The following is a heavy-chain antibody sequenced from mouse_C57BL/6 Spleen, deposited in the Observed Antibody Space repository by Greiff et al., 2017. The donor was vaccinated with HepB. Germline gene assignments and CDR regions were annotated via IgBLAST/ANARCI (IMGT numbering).Heavy chain of an antibody. J-gene: IGHJ3*01. D-gene: IGHD1-1*01. CDR2: INYDGSST. Sequence: EVNLVESEGGLVQPGSSMKLSCTASGFTFSDYYMAWVRQVPEKGLEWVANINYDGSSTYYLDSLKSRFIISRDNAKNILYLQMSSLKSEDTATYYCARGGDYGSPFAYWGQGTLVTVSA. V-gene: IGHV5-16*01. CDR1: GFTFSDYY. CDR3: ARGGDYGSPFAY.